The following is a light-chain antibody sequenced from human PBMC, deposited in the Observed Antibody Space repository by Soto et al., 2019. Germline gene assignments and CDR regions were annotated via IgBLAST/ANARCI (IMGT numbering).Light chain of an antibody. CDR1: Q. V-gene: IGKV3-20*01. CDR3: QQYGSSPTIT. CDR2: EAS. Sequence: VFAQFPATLSLSAGEIPTLSCMASQLVVTDPGQSPSLLICEASNRATGSPARFSGRGSGTDFTLTISGLEAEHFAVYYRQQYGSSPTITFRQGTRLEIK. J-gene: IGKJ5*01.